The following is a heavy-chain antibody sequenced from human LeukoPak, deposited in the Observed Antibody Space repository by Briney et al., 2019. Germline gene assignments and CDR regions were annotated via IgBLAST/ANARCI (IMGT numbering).Heavy chain of an antibody. Sequence: GGSLRLSCAASGFTFSSYGMHWVRQAPGKGLEWVAVIWYDGSNKYYADSVKGRSTISRDNSKNTLYLQMNSLRAEDTAVYYCARDHVPAAIDAFDIWGQGTMVTVSS. CDR2: IWYDGSNK. CDR3: ARDHVPAAIDAFDI. D-gene: IGHD2-2*01. V-gene: IGHV3-33*01. CDR1: GFTFSSYG. J-gene: IGHJ3*02.